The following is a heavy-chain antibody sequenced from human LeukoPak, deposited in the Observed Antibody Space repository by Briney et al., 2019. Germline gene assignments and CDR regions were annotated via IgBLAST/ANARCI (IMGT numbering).Heavy chain of an antibody. CDR3: ARDREYNYDSSGYHNWFDP. Sequence: PSETLSLTCTVSGGSISSYYWSWIRQPPGKGLEWIGYIFYGGSTNYNPSLKSRVTISVDTSKNQFSLKLSSVTAADTALYYCARDREYNYDSSGYHNWFDPWGQGTLVTVSS. CDR1: GGSISSYY. CDR2: IFYGGST. V-gene: IGHV4-59*01. D-gene: IGHD3-22*01. J-gene: IGHJ5*02.